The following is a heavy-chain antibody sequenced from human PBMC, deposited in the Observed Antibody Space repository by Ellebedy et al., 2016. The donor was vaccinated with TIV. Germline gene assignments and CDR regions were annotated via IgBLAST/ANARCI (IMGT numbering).Heavy chain of an antibody. CDR3: AKARDRSLDQ. V-gene: IGHV4-59*12. Sequence: MPSETLSLTCTVSGGSINGFFCSRIRQAPGRGLEWLGYVFYTGNTYSNPSLKSRVAMSVDTSKNQFSLILTSVTAADTAVYYCAKARDRSLDQWGQGTLVTVSS. J-gene: IGHJ4*02. D-gene: IGHD1-14*01. CDR1: GGSINGFF. CDR2: VFYTGNT.